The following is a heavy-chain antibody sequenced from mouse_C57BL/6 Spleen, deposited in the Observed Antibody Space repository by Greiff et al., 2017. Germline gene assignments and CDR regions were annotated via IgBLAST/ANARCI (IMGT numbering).Heavy chain of an antibody. CDR2: ISSGGDYI. CDR1: GFAFSSYA. CDR3: TREGSYGVDY. J-gene: IGHJ2*01. Sequence: EVKLVESGEGLVKPGGSLKLSCAASGFAFSSYAMSWVRQTPEKRLEWVAYISSGGDYIYYAATVKGRFTISRDTTTNTLYLQISSLKSEDTAIYYCTREGSYGVDYWGQGTTLTVSS. V-gene: IGHV5-9-1*02. D-gene: IGHD1-1*02.